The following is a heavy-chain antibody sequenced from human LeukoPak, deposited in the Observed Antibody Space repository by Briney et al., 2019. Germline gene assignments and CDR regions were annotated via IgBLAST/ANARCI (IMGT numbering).Heavy chain of an antibody. CDR3: VAARPGVRAFDI. CDR2: IYQSGST. Sequence: SETLSLTCTVSGYSISSGYFWGWFRQPPGKGLEWIGSIYQSGSTYYNPSLKSRVTISIDTSKKHFSLKLTSVTAADTAVYYCVAARPGVRAFDIWGQGTMVTVSS. V-gene: IGHV4-38-2*02. D-gene: IGHD6-6*01. J-gene: IGHJ3*02. CDR1: GYSISSGYF.